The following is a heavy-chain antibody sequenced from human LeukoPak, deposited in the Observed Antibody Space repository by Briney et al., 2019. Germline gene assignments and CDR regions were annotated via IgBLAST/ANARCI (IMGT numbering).Heavy chain of an antibody. CDR1: GFTFSSYA. D-gene: IGHD6-19*01. J-gene: IGHJ3*02. V-gene: IGHV3-53*01. CDR3: AREQWLSEGAFDI. Sequence: GGSLRLSCAASGFTFSSYAMHWVRQAPGEGLEWVAVIYSGGSTYYADSVKGRFTISRDNSKNTLYLQMNSLRAEDTAVYYWAREQWLSEGAFDIWGQGTMVTVSS. CDR2: IYSGGST.